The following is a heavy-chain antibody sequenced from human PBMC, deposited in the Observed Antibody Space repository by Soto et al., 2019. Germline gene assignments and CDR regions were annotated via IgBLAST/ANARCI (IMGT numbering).Heavy chain of an antibody. Sequence: KQSQTLSLPCAISGDSVSSNSAAWHWIRQSPSRGLEWLGRTYYRSKWYNDYAVSVKSRITINPDTSKNQFSLQLNSVTPEDTAVYYCARGVYSGYDTPNWFDPWGQGTLVTVSS. CDR2: TYYRSKWYN. CDR1: GDSVSSNSAA. J-gene: IGHJ5*02. CDR3: ARGVYSGYDTPNWFDP. D-gene: IGHD5-12*01. V-gene: IGHV6-1*01.